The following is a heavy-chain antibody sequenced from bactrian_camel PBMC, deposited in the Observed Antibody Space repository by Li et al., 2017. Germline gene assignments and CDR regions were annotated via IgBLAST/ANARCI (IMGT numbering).Heavy chain of an antibody. D-gene: IGHD1*01. J-gene: IGHJ4*01. CDR3: AARPFQCPGWSLSTPGLFAH. CDR2: IYVGGGST. CDR1: GFTFISSYY. V-gene: IGHV3S19*01. Sequence: VQLVESGGALVQPGGSLRLSCAASGFTFISSYYMYWVRQAPGKGLEWVSSIYVGGGSTYYADSSKGRFIISRDNAKNTLYLQMNSLKPEDTAMYYCAARPFQCPGWSLSTPGLFAHWGQGTQVTVS.